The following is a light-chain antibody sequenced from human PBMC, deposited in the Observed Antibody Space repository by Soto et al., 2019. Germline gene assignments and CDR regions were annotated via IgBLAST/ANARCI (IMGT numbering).Light chain of an antibody. Sequence: EIVLTQSPATLSLSPGERATLSCRASQTIRSLLNWYQQRPGQAPRLLIYDTSTRATDIPSRFSGSGSGTDFILTISSLHPEDFGVYFCQQRNKMPITFGQGTRLDIK. J-gene: IGKJ5*01. CDR3: QQRNKMPIT. CDR1: QTIRSL. V-gene: IGKV3-11*01. CDR2: DTS.